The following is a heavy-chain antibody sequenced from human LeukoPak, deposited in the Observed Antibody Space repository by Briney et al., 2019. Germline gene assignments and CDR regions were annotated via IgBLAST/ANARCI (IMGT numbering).Heavy chain of an antibody. J-gene: IGHJ4*02. CDR3: AREGRDTAVFDY. D-gene: IGHD5-18*01. Sequence: SEALSLTCTVYGGSISSYYWSWIRQPAGKGLEWIGRIYTTGSTNYNPSLESRVTISVDTSKNQFSLNLNSVTAADTAMYYCAREGRDTAVFDYWGQGALVTVSS. CDR2: IYTTGST. V-gene: IGHV4-4*07. CDR1: GGSISSYY.